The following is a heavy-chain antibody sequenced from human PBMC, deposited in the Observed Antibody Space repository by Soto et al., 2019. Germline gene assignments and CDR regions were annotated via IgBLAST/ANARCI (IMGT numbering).Heavy chain of an antibody. V-gene: IGHV4-34*01. CDR3: ARESAAGTLNWFDP. CDR2: INHSGST. Sequence: SETLSLTCAVYGGSFSGYYWSWIRQPPGKGLEWIGEINHSGSTNYNPSLKSRVTISVDTSKNQFSLKLSSVTAADTAVYYCARESAAGTLNWFDPWGQGTLVTVSP. J-gene: IGHJ5*02. D-gene: IGHD6-13*01. CDR1: GGSFSGYY.